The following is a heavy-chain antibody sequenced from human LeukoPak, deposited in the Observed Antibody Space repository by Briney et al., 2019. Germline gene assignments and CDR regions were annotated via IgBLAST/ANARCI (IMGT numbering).Heavy chain of an antibody. Sequence: PSETLSLTCTVSGGSISSYYWSWIRQPPGKGLEWIGYIYYSGSTNYNPSLKSRVTISVETSKNQFPLKLSSVTAADTAVYYCARAPYDYVWGSYRLYYFDYWGQGTLVTVSS. J-gene: IGHJ4*02. CDR3: ARAPYDYVWGSYRLYYFDY. D-gene: IGHD3-16*02. CDR1: GGSISSYY. V-gene: IGHV4-59*01. CDR2: IYYSGST.